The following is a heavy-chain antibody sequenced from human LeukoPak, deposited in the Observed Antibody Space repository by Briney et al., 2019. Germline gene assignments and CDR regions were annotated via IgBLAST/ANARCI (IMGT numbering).Heavy chain of an antibody. V-gene: IGHV3-53*05. CDR2: IYSGGST. D-gene: IGHD2-21*02. CDR1: GFTVSSNY. Sequence: GGSLRLSCAASGFTVSSNYMSWVRQAPGKGLEWVSVIYSGGSTYYADSVKGRFTISRDNSKNTLYLQMNSLRAEDTAVYYCARPRLSIVVVTAFDYWGQGTLVTVSS. J-gene: IGHJ4*02. CDR3: ARPRLSIVVVTAFDY.